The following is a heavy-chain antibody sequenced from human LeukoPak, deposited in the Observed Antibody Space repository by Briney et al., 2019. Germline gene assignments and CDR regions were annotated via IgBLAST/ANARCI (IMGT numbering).Heavy chain of an antibody. Sequence: MASETLSLTCIVSGGSINSDSDYWSWIRQHPGKGLEWIGYIFYTGTTSYNPSPENRVTISLDTSKNQFTLEVKSVTAADTAVYFCARVTRGWLQYDHWGQGTLVTVSA. D-gene: IGHD5-24*01. V-gene: IGHV4-31*03. CDR2: IFYTGTT. CDR3: ARVTRGWLQYDH. CDR1: GGSINSDSDY. J-gene: IGHJ5*02.